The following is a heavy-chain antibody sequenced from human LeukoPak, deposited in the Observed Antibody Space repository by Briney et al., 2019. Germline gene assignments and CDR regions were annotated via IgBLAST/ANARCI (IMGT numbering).Heavy chain of an antibody. CDR2: ISYDGNNK. D-gene: IGHD3-3*01. Sequence: PGGSLRLSCAASGFTFSACAMHWVRQAPGKGLEWVAVISYDGNNKYYADSVKGRFTISRDNSKNTLYLQMNSLRVEDTAMYYCASGGFYDFWSGYYTPFDYWGRGTLVTVSS. J-gene: IGHJ4*02. CDR3: ASGGFYDFWSGYYTPFDY. CDR1: GFTFSACA. V-gene: IGHV3-30*01.